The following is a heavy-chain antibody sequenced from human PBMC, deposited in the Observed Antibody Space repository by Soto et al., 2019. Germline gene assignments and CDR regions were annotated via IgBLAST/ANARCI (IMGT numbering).Heavy chain of an antibody. CDR2: IYPGDSDT. D-gene: IGHD4-17*01. CDR1: GYSFTSYW. J-gene: IGHJ3*02. CDR3: ARIYNDGETTVTTYDAFDI. V-gene: IGHV5-51*01. Sequence: EVQLVQSGAEVKKPGESLKISCKGSGYSFTSYWIGWVRQMPGKGLEWMGIIYPGDSDTRYSPSFQGQVTISADKSISTAYLQWSSLKASDTAMYYCARIYNDGETTVTTYDAFDIWGQGTMVTVSS.